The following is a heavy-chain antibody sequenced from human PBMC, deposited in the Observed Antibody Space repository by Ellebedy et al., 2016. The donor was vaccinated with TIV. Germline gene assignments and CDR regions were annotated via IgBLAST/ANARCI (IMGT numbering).Heavy chain of an antibody. CDR2: ISDSGGST. CDR1: GFTYSRFA. Sequence: GGSLRLXXAASGFTYSRFAMSWVRQAPGMGLEWVSGISDSGGSTYYADSVKGRFTISRDNPKNTLYLQMDSLRVEDTAVYFCAKDRGGITVAGSDHWGQGILVTVSS. CDR3: AKDRGGITVAGSDH. V-gene: IGHV3-23*01. D-gene: IGHD6-19*01. J-gene: IGHJ4*02.